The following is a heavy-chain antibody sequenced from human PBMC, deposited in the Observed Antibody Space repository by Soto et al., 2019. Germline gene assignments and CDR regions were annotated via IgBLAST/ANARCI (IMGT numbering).Heavy chain of an antibody. CDR3: AKSGSGSYSYYFDY. CDR2: ISGSGGST. Sequence: PGGSLRLSCAASGFTFSSYAMSWVRQAPGKGLEWVPAISGSGGSTYYADSVKGRFTISRDNSKNTLYLQMNSLRAEDTAVYYCAKSGSGSYSYYFDYWGQGTLVTVSS. J-gene: IGHJ4*02. D-gene: IGHD3-10*01. V-gene: IGHV3-23*01. CDR1: GFTFSSYA.